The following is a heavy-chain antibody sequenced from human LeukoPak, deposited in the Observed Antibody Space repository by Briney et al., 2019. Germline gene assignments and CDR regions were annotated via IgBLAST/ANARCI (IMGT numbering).Heavy chain of an antibody. CDR1: DGSISGYS. V-gene: IGHV4-59*01. D-gene: IGHD5-12*01. CDR2: IYYTGSA. J-gene: IGHJ4*02. Sequence: PSETLSLTCTVSDGSISGYSWSWIRQPPGKGLECIGYIYYTGSANYNPSLKSRITISIDTSKNQFSLKLSSVTAADTAVYYCARQDGYKLDYWSQGTLVTVSS. CDR3: ARQDGYKLDY.